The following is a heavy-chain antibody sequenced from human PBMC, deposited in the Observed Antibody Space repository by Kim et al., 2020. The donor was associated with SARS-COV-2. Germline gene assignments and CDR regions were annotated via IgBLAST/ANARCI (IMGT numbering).Heavy chain of an antibody. CDR3: ASLRYSPDV. D-gene: IGHD1-26*01. J-gene: IGHJ6*02. V-gene: IGHV3-48*03. Sequence: GGSLRLSCAASGFTFSTYEMHWVRQAPGKGLEWVSCISGSASTMYYADSVKGRFTISRDNAKNSLYLQMNSLRPEDTAVYYCASLRYSPDVWGQGTTVTVSS. CDR2: ISGSASTM. CDR1: GFTFSTYE.